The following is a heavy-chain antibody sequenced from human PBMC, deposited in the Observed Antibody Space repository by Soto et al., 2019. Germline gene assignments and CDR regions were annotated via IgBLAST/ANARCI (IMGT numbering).Heavy chain of an antibody. D-gene: IGHD1-20*01. V-gene: IGHV4-31*11. CDR1: GASLSSVGYY. CDR3: ARGWQRVTGTYAY. Sequence: QVQLQESGPGLVKPSQTLSLTCAVSGASLSSVGYYWHWIRQHPGKGLDWLGYIFDSGTTYYRPSLKSRLAISADTSNNQFSLRLTSVTAADTAVYYCARGWQRVTGTYAYWGQGTLVTVSS. J-gene: IGHJ4*02. CDR2: IFDSGTT.